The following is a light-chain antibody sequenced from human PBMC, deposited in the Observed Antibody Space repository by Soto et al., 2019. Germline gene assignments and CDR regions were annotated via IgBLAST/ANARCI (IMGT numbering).Light chain of an antibody. CDR2: AIS. CDR3: QQSYSFPRT. J-gene: IGKJ1*01. CDR1: QSINTH. V-gene: IGKV1-39*01. Sequence: DIQMTQSPSSLSASLGDSVTITCQTSQSINTHLYWYQQKPGKPTKLLIHAISSLQSGVPYRVSGSGSGTDFSLTISSLQTEDSATYYCQQSYSFPRTFGQGTKVDIK.